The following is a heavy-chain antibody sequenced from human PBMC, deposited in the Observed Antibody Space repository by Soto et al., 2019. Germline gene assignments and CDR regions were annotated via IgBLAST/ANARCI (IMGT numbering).Heavy chain of an antibody. D-gene: IGHD2-8*01. V-gene: IGHV1-18*01. CDR3: ARHALLNPHGAYYYYYYGMDV. CDR1: GYTFTSYG. CDR2: ISAYNGNT. J-gene: IGHJ6*02. Sequence: ASVKVSCKASGYTFTSYGISWVRQAPGQGLEWMGWISAYNGNTNYAQKLQGRVTMTTDTSTSTAYMELRSLRSDDTAVYYCARHALLNPHGAYYYYYYGMDVWGQGTTVTVSS.